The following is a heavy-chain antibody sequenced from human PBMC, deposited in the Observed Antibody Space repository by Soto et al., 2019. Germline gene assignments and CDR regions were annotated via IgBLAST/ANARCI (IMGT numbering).Heavy chain of an antibody. Sequence: ASVKVSCKASGYTFTSYGISWVRQAPGQGLEWMGWISAYNGNTNYAQKLQGRVTMTTDTSTSTAYMELRSLRSDDTAVYYCARASRHDFWSGYYTYYYYGMDVWGQGTTVTVSS. CDR1: GYTFTSYG. CDR3: ARASRHDFWSGYYTYYYYGMDV. D-gene: IGHD3-3*01. V-gene: IGHV1-18*04. J-gene: IGHJ6*02. CDR2: ISAYNGNT.